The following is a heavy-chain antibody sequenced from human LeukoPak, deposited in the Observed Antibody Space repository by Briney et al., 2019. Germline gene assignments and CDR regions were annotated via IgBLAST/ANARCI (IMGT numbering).Heavy chain of an antibody. CDR1: GFTFSSYA. D-gene: IGHD2-15*01. Sequence: PGGSQRLSCAASGFTFSSYAMSWVRQAPGKGLEWVSVISGGGDSTYYADSVKGRLTISRDNSKNTLYLQINSLRAEDTAVYYCAKQLGYCSDGSCYFPYWGQGTLVTVSS. CDR2: ISGGGDST. J-gene: IGHJ4*02. V-gene: IGHV3-23*01. CDR3: AKQLGYCSDGSCYFPY.